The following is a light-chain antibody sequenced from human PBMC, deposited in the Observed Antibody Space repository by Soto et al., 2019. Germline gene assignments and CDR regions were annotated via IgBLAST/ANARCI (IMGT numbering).Light chain of an antibody. CDR3: AAWDDSLNGPLVV. V-gene: IGLV1-44*01. CDR2: SNN. Sequence: QSVLTQPPSASGTPGQRVTISCSGSISNIGSNTVNWYQQLPGTAPKLRIYSNNQRPSGVPDGFSGSKSGTSASLAISGLQSEDEADYYCAAWDDSLNGPLVVFGGGTKLTVL. J-gene: IGLJ2*01. CDR1: ISNIGSNT.